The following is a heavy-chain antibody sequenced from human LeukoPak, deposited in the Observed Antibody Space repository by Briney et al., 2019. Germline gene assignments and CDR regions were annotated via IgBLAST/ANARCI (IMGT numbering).Heavy chain of an antibody. CDR2: INPSGGST. CDR3: ARDAHYDILTGWFDY. CDR1: GYSFTGYY. Sequence: ASVKVSCKASGYSFTGYYMHWVRQAPGQGLEWMGIINPSGGSTSYAQKFQGRVTMTRDTSTSTVYMELSSLRSEDSAVYYCARDAHYDILTGWFDYWGQGTLVTVSS. D-gene: IGHD3-9*01. V-gene: IGHV1-46*01. J-gene: IGHJ4*02.